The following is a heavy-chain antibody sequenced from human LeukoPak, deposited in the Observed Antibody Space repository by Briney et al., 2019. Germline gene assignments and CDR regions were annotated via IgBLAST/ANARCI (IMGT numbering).Heavy chain of an antibody. J-gene: IGHJ4*02. CDR2: IIPIFGTA. D-gene: IGHD6-19*01. CDR1: GGTFSSYA. V-gene: IGHV1-69*13. CDR3: ARDSSVAGTHFSY. Sequence: GASVKVSCKASGGTFSSYAISWVRQAPGQGLEWMGGIIPIFGTANYAQKFQGRVTITADESTSTAYMELSSLRSEDTAVYYCARDSSVAGTHFSYWGQGTLVTVSS.